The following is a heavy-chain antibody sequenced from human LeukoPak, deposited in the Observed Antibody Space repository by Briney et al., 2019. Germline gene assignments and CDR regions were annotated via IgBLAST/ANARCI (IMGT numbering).Heavy chain of an antibody. CDR1: GGSFSGYY. Sequence: SETLSLTCAVYGGSFSGYYWSWIRQPPGKGLEWIGEINHSGSTNYNPSLKSRVTISVDTSKNQFSLELSSVTAADTAVYYCARVDAYYYDSSGYYSGAFDIWGQGTMVTVSS. CDR3: ARVDAYYYDSSGYYSGAFDI. D-gene: IGHD3-22*01. J-gene: IGHJ3*02. CDR2: INHSGST. V-gene: IGHV4-34*01.